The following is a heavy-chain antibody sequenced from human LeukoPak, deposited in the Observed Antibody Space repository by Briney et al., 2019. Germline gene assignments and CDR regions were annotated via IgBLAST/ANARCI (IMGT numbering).Heavy chain of an antibody. CDR1: GGSISSSSYY. CDR2: SSYSGSP. D-gene: IGHD1-26*01. Sequence: TSETLSLTCTVSGGSISSSSYYWAWIRQPPGKGLEWIGSSSYSGSPYYNSSLTSRVTISVDKSKNQFSLKLSSVTAADTAVYYCARRGRSGSYRTFDIWGQGTMVTVSS. CDR3: ARRGRSGSYRTFDI. J-gene: IGHJ3*02. V-gene: IGHV4-39*01.